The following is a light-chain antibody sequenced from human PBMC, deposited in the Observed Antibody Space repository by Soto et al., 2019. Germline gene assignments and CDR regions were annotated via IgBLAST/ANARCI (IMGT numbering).Light chain of an antibody. Sequence: ENVLTQSPGTLSLSPGDRASLSCRASQSVSNNYLAWHQQRPGQAPRLLIFGASNRATGVPDRFTGSASGTDFTLTISRLQPEDFALYFCQQYASSLVTFGGGTKVDIK. CDR2: GAS. V-gene: IGKV3-20*01. J-gene: IGKJ4*01. CDR3: QQYASSLVT. CDR1: QSVSNNY.